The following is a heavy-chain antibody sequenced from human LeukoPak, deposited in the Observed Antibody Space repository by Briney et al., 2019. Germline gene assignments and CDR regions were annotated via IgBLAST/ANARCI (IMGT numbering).Heavy chain of an antibody. V-gene: IGHV3-53*04. D-gene: IGHD3-9*01. CDR3: ARGPLTGHFDY. CDR1: GFTVSSNY. Sequence: GGSPRLSCAASGFTVSSNYMSWVRQAPGKGLEWVSVIYSGGSTYYADSVKGRFTISRHNSKNTLYLQMNSLRAEDTAVYYCARGPLTGHFDYWGQGTLVTVSS. CDR2: IYSGGST. J-gene: IGHJ4*02.